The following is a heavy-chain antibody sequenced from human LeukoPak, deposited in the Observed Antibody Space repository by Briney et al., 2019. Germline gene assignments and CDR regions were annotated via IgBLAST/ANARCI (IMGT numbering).Heavy chain of an antibody. D-gene: IGHD3-10*01. Sequence: GGSLRLSCAASGFTFSTYAMSWVRQAPGKGLEWVSTISDSGANTYYADSVKGRFTISRDNAKNSLYLQMNSLRAEDTAVYYCARVGFGEDYWGQGTLVTVSS. V-gene: IGHV3-23*01. J-gene: IGHJ4*02. CDR1: GFTFSTYA. CDR3: ARVGFGEDY. CDR2: ISDSGANT.